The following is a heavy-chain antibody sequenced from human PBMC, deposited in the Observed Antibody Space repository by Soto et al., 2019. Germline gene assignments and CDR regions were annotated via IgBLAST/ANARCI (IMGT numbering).Heavy chain of an antibody. CDR2: ITISGGDT. CDR1: GFTFNGYV. CDR3: VKGSSSTRPYYFDS. J-gene: IGHJ4*02. Sequence: ESGGGLVQPGGSLRLSCVASGFTFNGYVMSWVRQAPGKGLDWVSAITISGGDTYYADSVKGRFTISRDNSQNSLYLQMTNLGADDTALYYCVKGSSSTRPYYFDSWGQGTLVSV. V-gene: IGHV3-23*01. D-gene: IGHD2-21*01.